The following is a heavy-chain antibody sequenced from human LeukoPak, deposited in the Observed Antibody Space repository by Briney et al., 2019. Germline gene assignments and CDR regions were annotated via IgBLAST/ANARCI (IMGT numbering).Heavy chain of an antibody. J-gene: IGHJ5*02. V-gene: IGHV4-39*01. CDR3: ARRPFGVGWFYP. Sequence: TPSETLSLTCTVSGGFISSDNYYWGWIRQTPGEGVELIGSINYSGSTYYNPSLRSRVTILVDTSKIQFSLRLNSVTAADTAVYYCARRPFGVGWFYPWGQGTLVTVSA. CDR2: INYSGST. D-gene: IGHD3-3*01. CDR1: GGFISSDNYY.